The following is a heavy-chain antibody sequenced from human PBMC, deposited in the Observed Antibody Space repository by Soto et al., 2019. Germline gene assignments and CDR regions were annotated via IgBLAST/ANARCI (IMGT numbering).Heavy chain of an antibody. J-gene: IGHJ6*02. CDR2: IIPIFGIA. CDR3: ARDSGRSDVVPAAVSAMDV. Sequence: QVQLVQSGAEVKKPGSSVKVSCKGSGGTFNRYTITWVRQAPGQGLEWMGRIIPIFGIASYAQNFQGRVTITAKXSPXXAXFGLSSLRSEDTAVYYCARDSGRSDVVPAAVSAMDVWGQGAAVTVSS. D-gene: IGHD2-2*01. CDR1: GGTFNRYT. V-gene: IGHV1-69*08.